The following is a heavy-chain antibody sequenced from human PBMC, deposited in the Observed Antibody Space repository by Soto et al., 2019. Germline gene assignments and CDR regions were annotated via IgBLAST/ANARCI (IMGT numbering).Heavy chain of an antibody. CDR3: ARDRSYYGSGSYYPLDY. V-gene: IGHV3-30*04. J-gene: IGHJ4*02. D-gene: IGHD3-10*01. CDR1: GFTFSSYA. CDR2: ISYDGSNK. Sequence: GESLKISCAASGFTFSSYAMHWVRQAPGKGLEWVAVISYDGSNKYYADSVKGRFTISRDNSKNTLYLQMNSLRAEDTAVYYCARDRSYYGSGSYYPLDYWGQGTLVTVSS.